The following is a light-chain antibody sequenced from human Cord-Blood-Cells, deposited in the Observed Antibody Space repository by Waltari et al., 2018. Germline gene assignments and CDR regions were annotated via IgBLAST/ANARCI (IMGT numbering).Light chain of an antibody. CDR2: GAS. CDR3: QQYNNWPQT. V-gene: IGKV3-15*01. CDR1: QSVSSN. J-gene: IGKJ1*01. Sequence: ELVMTQSPATLSVSPGESATLSCRASQSVSSNLAWYQQKPGQAPRLLIYGASTRATGIPARFSGSGSGTEFTLTISSLQSEDFAVYYCQQYNNWPQTFGQGTKVEIK.